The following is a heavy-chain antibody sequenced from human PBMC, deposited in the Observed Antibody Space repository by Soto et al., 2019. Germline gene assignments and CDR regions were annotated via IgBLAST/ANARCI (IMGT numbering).Heavy chain of an antibody. V-gene: IGHV3-21*04. CDR3: ARGDGTGLYNSGWSPRY. CDR1: GFTFSYYS. CDR2: ISGSSTYI. J-gene: IGHJ4*02. D-gene: IGHD6-19*01. Sequence: VQLVESGGGLVKPGESLRVSCAASGFTFSYYSLHWVRQAPGKGLEWVSSISGSSTYIYYADRVKGRFTISRDNAKTSLYLRMDSLRAEDTAVYYWARGDGTGLYNSGWSPRYWAQGTLVTVSS.